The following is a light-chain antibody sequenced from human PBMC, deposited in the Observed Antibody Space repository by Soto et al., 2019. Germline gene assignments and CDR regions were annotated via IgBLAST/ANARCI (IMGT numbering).Light chain of an antibody. V-gene: IGKV1-5*01. Sequence: EIQMTQSPSTLSASVGDRVTITCRASQSISSWFAWYQQKPGKAPKLLIYDASSLESGVPSRFSGSGSGTEFTLTISSLQPDDFATYYCQQYNSYPLTFGGRTKVDIK. J-gene: IGKJ4*01. CDR3: QQYNSYPLT. CDR1: QSISSW. CDR2: DAS.